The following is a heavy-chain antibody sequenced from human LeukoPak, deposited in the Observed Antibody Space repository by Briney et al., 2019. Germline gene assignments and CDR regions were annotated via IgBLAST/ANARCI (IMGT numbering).Heavy chain of an antibody. CDR2: ISSNGGST. CDR3: ARNYYGSGSYGAEYFQH. D-gene: IGHD3-10*01. Sequence: GGSLRLSCAASGFTFSSYAMHWVRQAPGKGLEYVSAISSNGGSTYYANSVKGRFTISRDNSKNTLYLQMGSLRAEDMAVYYCARNYYGSGSYGAEYFQHWGQGTLVTLSS. J-gene: IGHJ1*01. CDR1: GFTFSSYA. V-gene: IGHV3-64*01.